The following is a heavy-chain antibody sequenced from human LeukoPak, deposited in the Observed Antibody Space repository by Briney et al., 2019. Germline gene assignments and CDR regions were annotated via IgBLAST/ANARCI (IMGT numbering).Heavy chain of an antibody. D-gene: IGHD4-17*01. CDR2: ISHDGNHQ. J-gene: IGHJ4*02. CDR1: GFTFNIHG. Sequence: PGGSLRLSCVASGFTFNIHGMHWVRQAPNKGLEWVAVISHDGNHQYYGGSVKGRFTVARDNSKNTLYLQMNSLTVEDTAVYYCARDALMTTVTTLGYWGQGTLVTVSS. V-gene: IGHV3-30*03. CDR3: ARDALMTTVTTLGY.